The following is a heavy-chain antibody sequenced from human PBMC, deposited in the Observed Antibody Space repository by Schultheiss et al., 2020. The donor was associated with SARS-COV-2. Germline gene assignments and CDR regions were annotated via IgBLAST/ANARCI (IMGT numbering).Heavy chain of an antibody. CDR3: ASVTNPRIAARFDY. CDR1: GGTFSSYA. D-gene: IGHD6-6*01. Sequence: SVKVSCKASGGTFSSYAISWVRQAPGQGLEWMGRIIPILGIANYAQKFQGRVTITADESTSTAYMELSSLRSEDTAVYYCASVTNPRIAARFDYWGQGTLVTVSS. CDR2: IIPILGIA. V-gene: IGHV1-69*04. J-gene: IGHJ4*02.